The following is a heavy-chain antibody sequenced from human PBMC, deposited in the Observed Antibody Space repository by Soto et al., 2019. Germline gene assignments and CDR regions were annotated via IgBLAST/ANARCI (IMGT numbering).Heavy chain of an antibody. J-gene: IGHJ4*02. CDR2: IIPFFNTS. CDR3: ARESAYGGNPLAFDY. CDR1: GDTFSSYA. D-gene: IGHD1-26*01. Sequence: QVQLVQSGAEVKKPGSSVKVSCKASGDTFSSYAISWVRQAPGQGLDWMGGIIPFFNTSNYAQKFQGRVTISAHESTSTAYMELSSLRSEDTAMYYCARESAYGGNPLAFDYWGQGTLVTVSS. V-gene: IGHV1-69*01.